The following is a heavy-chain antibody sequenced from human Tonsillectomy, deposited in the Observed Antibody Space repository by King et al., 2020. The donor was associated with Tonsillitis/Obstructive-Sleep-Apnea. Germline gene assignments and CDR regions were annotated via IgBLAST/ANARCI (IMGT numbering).Heavy chain of an antibody. CDR1: GYTFTSYG. V-gene: IGHV1-18*01. CDR3: ARHINLARFLEWLLRSGGPFAY. CDR2: ISAYNGNT. D-gene: IGHD3-3*01. J-gene: IGHJ4*02. Sequence: QLVQSGAEVKKPGASVKVSCKASGYTFTSYGISWVRQAPGQGLEWMGWISAYNGNTNYAQKLQGRVTMTTDTSTLTAYMELRSLRSDDTAVYYCARHINLARFLEWLLRSGGPFAYWGQGTLVSVSS.